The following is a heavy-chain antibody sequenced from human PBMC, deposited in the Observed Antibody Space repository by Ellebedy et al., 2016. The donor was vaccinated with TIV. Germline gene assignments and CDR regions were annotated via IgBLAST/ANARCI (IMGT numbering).Heavy chain of an antibody. Sequence: SETLSLXCTVSGGSISSGGYYWSWIRQHPGKGLEWIGYIYYSGSTNYNPSLKSRVTISVDTSKNQFSLKLSSVTAADTAVYYCARVGGSGSLFDYWGQGTLVTVSS. CDR3: ARVGGSGSLFDY. CDR2: IYYSGST. V-gene: IGHV4-61*08. D-gene: IGHD2-15*01. J-gene: IGHJ4*02. CDR1: GGSISSGGYY.